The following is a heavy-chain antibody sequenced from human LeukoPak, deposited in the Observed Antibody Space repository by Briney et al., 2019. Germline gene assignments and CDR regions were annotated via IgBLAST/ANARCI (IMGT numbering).Heavy chain of an antibody. D-gene: IGHD3-9*01. V-gene: IGHV1-2*02. J-gene: IGHJ4*02. CDR1: GYTFTGYY. Sequence: ASVKVSCKASGYTFTGYYMHWLRQAPAQGREWMGWINPNSGGTNYAQKFQGRVTMTRETSISTAYMELSRLRSDDTAVYYCVRGGYYDILTGYLNYWGQGTLVTVSS. CDR2: INPNSGGT. CDR3: VRGGYYDILTGYLNY.